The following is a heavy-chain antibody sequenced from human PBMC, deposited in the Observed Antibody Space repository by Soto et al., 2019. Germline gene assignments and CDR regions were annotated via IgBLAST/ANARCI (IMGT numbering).Heavy chain of an antibody. CDR2: IIPIFGTA. V-gene: IGHV1-69*13. Sequence: SVKVSCKASGGTFSSYAISWVRQAPGQGLEWMGGIIPIFGTANYAQKFQGRVTITADESTSTAYMELSSLRSEDTAVYYCARDQMLYYYDSSGYSVYWGQGTLVTVSS. CDR3: ARDQMLYYYDSSGYSVY. J-gene: IGHJ4*02. D-gene: IGHD3-22*01. CDR1: GGTFSSYA.